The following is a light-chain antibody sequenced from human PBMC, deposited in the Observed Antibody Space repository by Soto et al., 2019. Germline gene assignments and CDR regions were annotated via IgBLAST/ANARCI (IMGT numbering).Light chain of an antibody. CDR2: EDT. Sequence: QSALTQPASVSGSPGQSITISCTGTSRDVGSYDLVSWYQQPPGKAPKLMIYEDTKRPSGISTRFFGSKSGNAASLTISGIHAEDEADYYCCSYAGSGTFVFGTGTKLPVL. CDR3: CSYAGSGTFV. V-gene: IGLV2-23*01. J-gene: IGLJ1*01. CDR1: SRDVGSYDL.